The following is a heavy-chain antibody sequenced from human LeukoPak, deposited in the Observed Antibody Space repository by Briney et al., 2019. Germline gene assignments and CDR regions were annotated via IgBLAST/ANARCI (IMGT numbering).Heavy chain of an antibody. CDR2: IYSGGST. CDR1: GFTVSSNY. D-gene: IGHD3-22*01. J-gene: IGHJ4*02. CDR3: ARAGYYDSSGYYLDY. V-gene: IGHV3-66*02. Sequence: PGGSLRLSCAASGFTVSSNYMSWVRQAPGKGLVGVSVIYSGGSTYYADSVKGRFTISRDNSKNTLYLQMNSLRAEDTAVYYCARAGYYDSSGYYLDYWGQGTLVTVSS.